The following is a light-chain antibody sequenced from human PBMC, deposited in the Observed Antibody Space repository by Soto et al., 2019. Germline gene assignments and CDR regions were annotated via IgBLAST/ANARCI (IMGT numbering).Light chain of an antibody. Sequence: EIVLTQSPGTLSFSPGERATLSCRASQSVNSSYLAWFQQTPGQAPGLLIYGASSRATGIPDRLSGSESGTDFTLTISRLEPEDFAVYYCQQYGSSPLTFGQGTKVEIK. J-gene: IGKJ1*01. CDR1: QSVNSSY. CDR3: QQYGSSPLT. V-gene: IGKV3-20*01. CDR2: GAS.